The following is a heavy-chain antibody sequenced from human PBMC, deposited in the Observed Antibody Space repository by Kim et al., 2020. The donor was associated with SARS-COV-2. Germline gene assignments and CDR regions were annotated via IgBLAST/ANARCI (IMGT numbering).Heavy chain of an antibody. CDR2: ISSSNNYIYYA. CDR3: APRWVVMDY. Sequence: GGSLRLSCVASGFTFSYYTMNWVRQAPGKGLEWVSSISSSNNYIYYAYYADSVKGRFTISRDNAKNSLYLQMNSLRAEDTAVYYCAPRWVVMDYWGQGTLVTVSS. J-gene: IGHJ4*02. V-gene: IGHV3-21*01. CDR1: GFTFSYYT. D-gene: IGHD3-16*01.